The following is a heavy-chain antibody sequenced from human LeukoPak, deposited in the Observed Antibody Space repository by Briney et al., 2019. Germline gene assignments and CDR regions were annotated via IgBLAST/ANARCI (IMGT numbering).Heavy chain of an antibody. V-gene: IGHV3-48*01. CDR3: AKDRGSYYNYFDY. Sequence: GGSLRLSCAASGFTFSSYSMNWVRQAPGKGLEWVSYISSSSSTIYYADSVKGRFTISRDNAKNSLYLQMNSLRAEDTAVYYCAKDRGSYYNYFDYWGQGTLVTVSS. CDR1: GFTFSSYS. D-gene: IGHD1-26*01. J-gene: IGHJ4*02. CDR2: ISSSSSTI.